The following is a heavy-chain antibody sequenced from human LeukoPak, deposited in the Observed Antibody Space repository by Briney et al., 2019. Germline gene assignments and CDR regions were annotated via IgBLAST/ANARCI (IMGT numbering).Heavy chain of an antibody. CDR3: AREGPVERYFDWLSLRGDAFDI. D-gene: IGHD3-9*01. J-gene: IGHJ3*02. V-gene: IGHV1-2*04. CDR2: INPNSGGT. Sequence: ASVKVSCKASGYTFTGYYMHWVRQAPGQGLEWMGWINPNSGGTNYAQKFQGWVTMTRDTSISTAYMELSRLRSDDTAVYYCAREGPVERYFDWLSLRGDAFDIWGQGQWSPSLQ. CDR1: GYTFTGYY.